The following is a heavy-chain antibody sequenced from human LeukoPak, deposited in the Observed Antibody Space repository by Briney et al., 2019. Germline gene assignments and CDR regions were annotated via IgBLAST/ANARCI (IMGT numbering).Heavy chain of an antibody. V-gene: IGHV1-46*01. D-gene: IGHD4-23*01. CDR2: ISPSGGST. Sequence: ASVKVSFKASGNTFSSYFIHWVRQAPGQGLEWMGIISPSGGSTSYAQEFQGRVTMTRDTSTSTVYMELSSLRSEDTAVYYCGRVTLYAFDIWGQATMVTVSS. CDR1: GNTFSSYF. CDR3: GRVTLYAFDI. J-gene: IGHJ3*02.